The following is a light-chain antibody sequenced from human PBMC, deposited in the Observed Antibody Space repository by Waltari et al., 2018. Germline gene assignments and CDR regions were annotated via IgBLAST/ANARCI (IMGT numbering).Light chain of an antibody. V-gene: IGKV1-39*01. CDR1: QNISRY. CDR3: QQIYSSPPT. Sequence: DIQMTQSPSSLSASIGDRVTSTCRPSQNISRYLNWYQHEPVKSPNLLIHASSNLQSGVPARFSGSGSWTVFSLTISTLQPEDFAFYYCQQIYSSPPTFGRGTKVEIK. J-gene: IGKJ1*01. CDR2: ASS.